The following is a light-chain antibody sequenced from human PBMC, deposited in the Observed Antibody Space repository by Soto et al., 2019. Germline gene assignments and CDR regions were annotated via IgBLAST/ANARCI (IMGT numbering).Light chain of an antibody. J-gene: IGKJ1*01. V-gene: IGKV1-5*01. CDR3: QQYNSYSLT. CDR1: QSISTW. CDR2: DAS. Sequence: DIQMTQFPSTLSASVGDRVTITCRASQSISTWLAWYQQKPGKAPKLLIYDASSLQSGVPSRFSGSASWTEFTLTISSLQPDDFATYYCQQYNSYSLTFGQGTKVDIK.